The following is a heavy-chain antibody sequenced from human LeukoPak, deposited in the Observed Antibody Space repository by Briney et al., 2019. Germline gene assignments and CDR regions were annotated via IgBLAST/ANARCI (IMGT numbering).Heavy chain of an antibody. Sequence: SETLSITCTVSGGSISSSTYYWGWIRQPPGKGLEWIGIVYYSGSTHYNPSLRSRVTISVDTSKNQFSLKLSSVTAADTAVYYCARAFLEGTVFDYWGQGTLVTVSS. D-gene: IGHD3-3*02. CDR3: ARAFLEGTVFDY. CDR2: VYYSGST. J-gene: IGHJ4*02. V-gene: IGHV4-39*07. CDR1: GGSISSSTYY.